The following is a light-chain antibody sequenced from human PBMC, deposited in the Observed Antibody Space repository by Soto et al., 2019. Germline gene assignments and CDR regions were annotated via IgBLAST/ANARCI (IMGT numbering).Light chain of an antibody. CDR3: QQSYSVPIT. Sequence: DIQMTPSPSSLSASVGDRVTITCRASESISTHLNWYQQKSGGAPQLLIQAASTLQTGVPSRFGGSGSGTDFTLTISSLQPEDFATYHCQQSYSVPITFGQGTRLEIK. CDR2: AAS. V-gene: IGKV1-39*01. J-gene: IGKJ5*01. CDR1: ESISTH.